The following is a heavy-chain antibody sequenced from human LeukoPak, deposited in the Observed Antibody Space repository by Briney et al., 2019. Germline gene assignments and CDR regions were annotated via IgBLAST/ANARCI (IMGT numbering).Heavy chain of an antibody. Sequence: GGSLRLSCAASGFTFSSYSMNWVRQVPGKGLEWVSYISSSSSTIYYADSVKGRFTISRDNAKNSLYLQMNSLRAEDTAVYYCARDCSSTSCYWPYYYYGMDVWGQGTTVTVSS. J-gene: IGHJ6*02. CDR2: ISSSSSTI. V-gene: IGHV3-48*04. D-gene: IGHD2-2*01. CDR1: GFTFSSYS. CDR3: ARDCSSTSCYWPYYYYGMDV.